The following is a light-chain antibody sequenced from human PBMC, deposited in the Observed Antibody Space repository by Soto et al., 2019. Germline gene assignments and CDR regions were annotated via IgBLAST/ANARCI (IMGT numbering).Light chain of an antibody. Sequence: DIVMTQSPLSLPVTPGEPASISCRSSPSLLHSNGNNYLDWYVQKPGHSPQLLIYAASNLQSGVPSRFSGSGSGTDFTLTISSLQPEDFATYFCQQSYSTPPWTFGQGTKVDIK. CDR3: QQSYSTPPWT. J-gene: IGKJ1*01. V-gene: IGKV2-28*01. CDR2: AAS. CDR1: PSLLHSNGNNY.